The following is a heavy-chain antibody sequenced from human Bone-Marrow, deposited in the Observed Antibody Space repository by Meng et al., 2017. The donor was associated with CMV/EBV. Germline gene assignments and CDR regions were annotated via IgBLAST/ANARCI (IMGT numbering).Heavy chain of an antibody. CDR3: ARDQDYGDIPDFDY. CDR1: GFTFSNYG. Sequence: GESLKISCAASGFTFSNYGMSWVRQAPGKGLEWVSSISSSSYIYYADSVKGRFTISRDNAKNSLYLQMNSLRAEDTAVYYCARDQDYGDIPDFDYWGQGTMVTVSS. V-gene: IGHV3-21*01. J-gene: IGHJ4*03. D-gene: IGHD4-17*01. CDR2: ISSSSYI.